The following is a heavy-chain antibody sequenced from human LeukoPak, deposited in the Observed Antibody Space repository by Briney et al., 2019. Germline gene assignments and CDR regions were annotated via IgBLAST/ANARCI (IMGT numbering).Heavy chain of an antibody. CDR2: IKSKTDGGTT. CDR1: GFTFSNAW. CDR3: ARLAAAGTGDAFEI. Sequence: GGSLRLSCAASGFTFSNAWMSWVRQAPGKGLEWVGRIKSKTDGGTTDYAAPVKGRFTISRDNAKNSLFLQMNSLRAEDTAVYYCARLAAAGTGDAFEIWGQGTMVTVSS. D-gene: IGHD6-13*01. V-gene: IGHV3-15*01. J-gene: IGHJ3*02.